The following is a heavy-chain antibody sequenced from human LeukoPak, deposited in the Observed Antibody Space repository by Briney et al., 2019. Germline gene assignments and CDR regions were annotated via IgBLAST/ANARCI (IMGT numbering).Heavy chain of an antibody. Sequence: GGSLRLSCAASGFTFSTYWMSWVRQAPGTGLEWVASIKQDGSEKSYVDSVRGRFTISRDNAKNSLYLQMNSLRAEDTAVYYCARGGYQLLWYWGQGTLVTVSS. J-gene: IGHJ4*02. CDR3: ARGGYQLLWY. CDR1: GFTFSTYW. CDR2: IKQDGSEK. V-gene: IGHV3-7*04. D-gene: IGHD2-2*01.